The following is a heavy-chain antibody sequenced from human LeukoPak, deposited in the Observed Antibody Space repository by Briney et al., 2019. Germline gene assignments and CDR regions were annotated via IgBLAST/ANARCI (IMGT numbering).Heavy chain of an antibody. D-gene: IGHD3-22*01. CDR1: GGSFSGYY. V-gene: IGHV4-34*01. J-gene: IGHJ4*02. Sequence: PSETLSLTCAVYGGSFSGYYWSWIRQPPGKGLEWIGEINHSGSTNYNPSLKSRVTISVDTSKNQFSLKLSSVTAADTAVYYCARGSRLPRGYYDSSGYYYYYFDYWGQGTLVTVSS. CDR3: ARGSRLPRGYYDSSGYYYYYFDY. CDR2: INHSGST.